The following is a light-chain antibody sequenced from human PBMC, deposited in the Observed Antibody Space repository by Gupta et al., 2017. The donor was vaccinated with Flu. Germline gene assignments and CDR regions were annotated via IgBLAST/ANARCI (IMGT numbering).Light chain of an antibody. CDR3: QSADSSGTYRV. Sequence: SYELTHPPSVSVSPGQTARITCSGDELPKQYAYWYQQKPGQAPVLVIYKDSERPSGIPERFSGSSSGTTVTLTISGVQAEDEADYYCQSADSSGTYRVFGGGTKLTVL. CDR2: KDS. J-gene: IGLJ3*02. V-gene: IGLV3-25*02. CDR1: ELPKQY.